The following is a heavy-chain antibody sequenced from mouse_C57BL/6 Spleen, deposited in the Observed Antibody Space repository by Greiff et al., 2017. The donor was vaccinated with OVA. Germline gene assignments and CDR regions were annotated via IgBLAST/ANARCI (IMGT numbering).Heavy chain of an antibody. D-gene: IGHD1-1*01. CDR1: GYAFSSSW. V-gene: IGHV1-82*01. CDR3: APLYYGSSYGFAY. CDR2: IYPGDGDT. Sequence: QVQLKESGPELVKPGASVKISCKASGYAFSSSWMNWVKQRPGKGLEWIGRIYPGDGDTNYNGKFKGKATLTADKSSSTAYMQLSSLTSEDSAVYFCAPLYYGSSYGFAYWGQGTLVTVSA. J-gene: IGHJ3*01.